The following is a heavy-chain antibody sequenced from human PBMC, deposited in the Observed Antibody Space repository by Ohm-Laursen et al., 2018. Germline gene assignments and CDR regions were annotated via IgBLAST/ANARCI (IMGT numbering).Heavy chain of an antibody. CDR1: GFTFSSYG. D-gene: IGHD3-22*01. J-gene: IGHJ4*02. CDR3: AKDRANYYDSSGYYP. V-gene: IGHV3-30*18. Sequence: SLRLSCTASGFTFSSYGMHWVRQAPGKGLEWVAVISYDGSNKYYADSVKGRFTISRDNSKNTLYLQMNSLRAEDTAVYYCAKDRANYYDSSGYYPWGQGTLVTVSS. CDR2: ISYDGSNK.